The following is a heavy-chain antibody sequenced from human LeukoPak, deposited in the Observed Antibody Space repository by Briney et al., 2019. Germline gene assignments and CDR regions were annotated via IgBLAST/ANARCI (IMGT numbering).Heavy chain of an antibody. J-gene: IGHJ4*02. CDR2: INGEGSDK. V-gene: IGHV3-7*01. CDR1: GFTFRNSW. CDR3: MDLGHSE. Sequence: GGSLRLSCAASGFTFRNSWMTWVRQAPGKGLEWLATINGEGSDKYHVDSVKRRFIISRDNAKNSLHLQMISLRVEDTAVYYCMDLGHSEWGQGSLVTVS. D-gene: IGHD5-12*01.